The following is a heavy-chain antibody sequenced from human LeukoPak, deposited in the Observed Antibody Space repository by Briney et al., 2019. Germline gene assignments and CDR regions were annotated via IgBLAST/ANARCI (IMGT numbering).Heavy chain of an antibody. CDR1: GFSLSNYW. D-gene: IGHD7-27*01. CDR2: IKQDGSEK. J-gene: IGHJ4*02. CDR3: AGGVWAPFDS. V-gene: IGHV3-7*01. Sequence: PGGSPRLSCAASGFSLSNYWMNWVRQAPGKGLEWVANIKQDGSEKNYVDSVKGRFSISRDNAKNSLILQMNSLRDEDTAVYYCAGGVWAPFDSWGQGTLVSVSS.